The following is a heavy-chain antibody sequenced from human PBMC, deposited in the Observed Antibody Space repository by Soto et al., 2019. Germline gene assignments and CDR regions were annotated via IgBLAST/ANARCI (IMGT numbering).Heavy chain of an antibody. V-gene: IGHV4-59*01. CDR3: ARDSSPGYGDYRALDY. CDR1: GGSISSYY. CDR2: IYYSGST. D-gene: IGHD4-17*01. J-gene: IGHJ4*02. Sequence: SETLSLTCTVSGGSISSYYWSWIRQPPGKGLEWIGYIYYSGSTNYNPSLKSRVTISVDTSKNQFSLKLSSVTAADTAVYYCARDSSPGYGDYRALDYWGQGTLVTVSS.